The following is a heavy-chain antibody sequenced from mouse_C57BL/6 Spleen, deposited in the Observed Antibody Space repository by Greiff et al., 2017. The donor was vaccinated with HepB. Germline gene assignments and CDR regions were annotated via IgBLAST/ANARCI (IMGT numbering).Heavy chain of an antibody. CDR3: ASGITTGVSIHWYFDV. J-gene: IGHJ1*03. D-gene: IGHD1-1*01. CDR1: GYTFTSYW. Sequence: VQLQQSGAELVMPGASVKLSCKASGYTFTSYWMHWVKQRPGQGLEWIGEIDPCDSYTNYNQKFKGKSTLTGDKSSSTAYMQLSSLTSEDSAVYYCASGITTGVSIHWYFDVWGTGTTVTVSS. V-gene: IGHV1-69*01. CDR2: IDPCDSYT.